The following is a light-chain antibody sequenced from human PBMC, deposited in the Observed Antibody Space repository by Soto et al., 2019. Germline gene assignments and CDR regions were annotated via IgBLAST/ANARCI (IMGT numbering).Light chain of an antibody. CDR2: SNN. V-gene: IGLV1-44*01. J-gene: IGLJ3*02. Sequence: LTQPPSASGTPGQRVTISCSGSSSNIGRNTVDWYQQLPGTAPKVLIYSNNQRPSGVPDRFSGSKSGTSASLAISGLQSEDEADYYCASWDDSLNGWVFGGGTKVTVL. CDR1: SSNIGRNT. CDR3: ASWDDSLNGWV.